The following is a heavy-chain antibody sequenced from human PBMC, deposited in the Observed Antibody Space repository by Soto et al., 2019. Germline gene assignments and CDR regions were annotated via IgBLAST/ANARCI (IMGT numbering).Heavy chain of an antibody. J-gene: IGHJ4*02. V-gene: IGHV1-3*01. CDR2: INAGNGNT. CDR1: GYTFTSYA. CDR3: ARGFAAVAGTLFD. Sequence: ASVKVSCKASGYTFTSYAMHWVRQAPGQRLEWMGWINAGNGNTKYSQKLQGRVTITRDTSASTAYMELSSLRSEDTAVYYCARGFAAVAGTLFDWGQGTLVTVSS. D-gene: IGHD6-19*01.